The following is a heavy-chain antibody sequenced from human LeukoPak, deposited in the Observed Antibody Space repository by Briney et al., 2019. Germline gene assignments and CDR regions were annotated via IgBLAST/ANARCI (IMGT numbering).Heavy chain of an antibody. Sequence: PSETLSLTCTVSGGSISSYYWSWIRQPPGKGLEWIGYIYYSGSTSYNPSLKSRVTISVDTSKNQFSLKLSSVTAADTAVYYCARDGGGVANPDWGQGTLVTVSS. V-gene: IGHV4-59*01. CDR3: ARDGGGVANPD. D-gene: IGHD6-13*01. J-gene: IGHJ4*02. CDR2: IYYSGST. CDR1: GGSISSYY.